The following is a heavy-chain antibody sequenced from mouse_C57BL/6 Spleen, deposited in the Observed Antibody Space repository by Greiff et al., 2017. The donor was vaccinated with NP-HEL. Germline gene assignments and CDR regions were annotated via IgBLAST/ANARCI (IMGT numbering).Heavy chain of an antibody. D-gene: IGHD4-1*01. CDR1: GYAFTNYL. CDR2: INPGSGGT. J-gene: IGHJ1*03. Sequence: QVQLQQSGAELVRPGTSVKVSCKASGYAFTNYLIEWVKQRPGQGLEWIGVINPGSGGTNYNEKFKGKATLTADKSSSTAYMQLSSLTSEDSAVDGCARATGTGYFDVWGTGTTVTVSS. V-gene: IGHV1-54*01. CDR3: ARATGTGYFDV.